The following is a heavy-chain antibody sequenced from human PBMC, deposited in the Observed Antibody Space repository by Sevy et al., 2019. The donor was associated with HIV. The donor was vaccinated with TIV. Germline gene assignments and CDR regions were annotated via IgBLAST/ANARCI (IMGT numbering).Heavy chain of an antibody. CDR1: GFTFSSYA. Sequence: GVSLRLSCSASGFTFSSYAMHWVRQAPGKGLEYVSAISSNGGSTYYADSVKGRFTISRDNSKNTLYLQMSSLRAEDTAVYYCVKDRVTIFGVVIINYYYYMDVWGKGTTVTVSS. CDR3: VKDRVTIFGVVIINYYYYMDV. D-gene: IGHD3-3*01. CDR2: ISSNGGST. J-gene: IGHJ6*03. V-gene: IGHV3-64D*06.